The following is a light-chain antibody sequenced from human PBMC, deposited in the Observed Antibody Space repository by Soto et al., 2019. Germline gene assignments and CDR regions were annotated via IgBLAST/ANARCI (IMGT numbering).Light chain of an antibody. J-gene: IGLJ3*02. CDR3: SSYTSSSTVV. Sequence: QSVLTQPASVSGSPGQSVTISCSGSSSDVGAYNYVSWYQRHPGKAPKLMIYDVTNRPSGVSNRVSGSKSGNTASLTISGLQAEDEADYGCSSYTSSSTVVFGGGTKLTVL. CDR1: SSDVGAYNY. V-gene: IGLV2-14*01. CDR2: DVT.